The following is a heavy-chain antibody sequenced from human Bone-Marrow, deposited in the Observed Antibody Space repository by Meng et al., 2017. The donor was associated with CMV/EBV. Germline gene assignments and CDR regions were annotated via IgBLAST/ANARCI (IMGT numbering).Heavy chain of an antibody. CDR3: ARDFVSGWYVSYYYYYYGMDV. CDR2: ISYDGSNK. V-gene: IGHV3-30*04. CDR1: GFTFSSYA. D-gene: IGHD6-19*01. Sequence: GGSLRLSCAASGFTFSSYAMHWVRQAPGKGLEWVAVISYDGSNKYYADSVKGRFTISRDNSKNTLYLQMSSLRAEDTAVYYCARDFVSGWYVSYYYYYYGMDVWGQGTTATVSS. J-gene: IGHJ6*02.